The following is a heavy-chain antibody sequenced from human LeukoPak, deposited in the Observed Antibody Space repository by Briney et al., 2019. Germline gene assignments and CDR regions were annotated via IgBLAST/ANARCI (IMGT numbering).Heavy chain of an antibody. CDR2: IYPGDSDT. CDR1: GYSFTSYW. CDR3: PRPQDDILTGYLYYFVY. D-gene: IGHD3-9*01. Sequence: GESLEISCQGAGYSFTSYWIGWVRQMPGKGLEWVGIIYPGDSDTRYSPSFQGQVTISADKSISTASLQWSSLKASDPAMYYCPRPQDDILTGYLYYFVYCGEGTLVTLSS. J-gene: IGHJ4*02. V-gene: IGHV5-51*01.